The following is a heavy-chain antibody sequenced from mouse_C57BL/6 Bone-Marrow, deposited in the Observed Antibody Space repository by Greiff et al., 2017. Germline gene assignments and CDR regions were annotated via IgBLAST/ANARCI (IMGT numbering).Heavy chain of an antibody. J-gene: IGHJ1*03. CDR2: IWWDDDN. D-gene: IGHD2-3*01. V-gene: IGHV8-8*01. Sequence: QVTLKVSGPGILQPSQTLSLTCSFSGFSLSTFGLGVGWIRQPSGKGLEWLAHIWWDDDNYYNPALKSRLTISQDTSKNPVFLKIANVYTADTATYYCARMMADGYYVFWYFDVWGTGTTVTVSS. CDR3: ARMMADGYYVFWYFDV. CDR1: GFSLSTFGLG.